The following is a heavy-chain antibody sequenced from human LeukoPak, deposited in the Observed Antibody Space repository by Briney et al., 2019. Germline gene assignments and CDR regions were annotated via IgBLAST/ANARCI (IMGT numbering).Heavy chain of an antibody. D-gene: IGHD6-19*01. J-gene: IGHJ4*02. Sequence: PGGSLRLSCAASGFTVSSNYMSWVRQAPGKGLEWVANIKQDGSEKYYVDSVKGRFTISRDNAKNSLYLQMNSLRAEDTAVYYCARGVSLAVAPDYWGQGTLVTVSS. V-gene: IGHV3-7*01. CDR3: ARGVSLAVAPDY. CDR1: GFTVSSNY. CDR2: IKQDGSEK.